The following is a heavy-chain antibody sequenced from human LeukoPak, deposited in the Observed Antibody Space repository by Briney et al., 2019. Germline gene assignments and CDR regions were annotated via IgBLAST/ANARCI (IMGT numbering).Heavy chain of an antibody. CDR2: IYHTGKT. CDR1: RGSITSTDHY. D-gene: IGHD3-9*01. V-gene: IGHV4-39*07. J-gene: IGHJ3*01. CDR3: ARNVLRYFDWGLEVLDF. Sequence: SETLSLTCTVSRGSITSTDHYWAWIRQPPGKALEWIGSIYHTGKTFYSPSLKSRLSMSIDTSKSQFSLSLRSATAADTALYFCARNVLRYFDWGLEVLDFWGQGIMVTVSS.